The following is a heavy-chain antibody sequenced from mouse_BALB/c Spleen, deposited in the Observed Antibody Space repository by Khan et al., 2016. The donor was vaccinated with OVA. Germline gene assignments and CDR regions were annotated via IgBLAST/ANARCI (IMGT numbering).Heavy chain of an antibody. J-gene: IGHJ4*01. CDR2: IYPGSVNT. CDR3: ARDDYFVGDAMDY. Sequence: QVQLQQSGPELVKPGASVRISCKASGYTFTTYYIHWVKQRPGQGLQWIGWIYPGSVNTQYNEQFKGKATLTADKSSSTAYMQLSSLTSEDSAFYFCARDDYFVGDAMDYWGQGTSVTVSS. D-gene: IGHD2-4*01. V-gene: IGHV1S56*01. CDR1: GYTFTTYY.